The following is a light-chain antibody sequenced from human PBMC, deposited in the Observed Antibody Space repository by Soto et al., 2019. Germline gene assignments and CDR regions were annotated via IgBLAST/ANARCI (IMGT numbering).Light chain of an antibody. Sequence: QSVLTQPASVSGSPGQSITISCTGTSRDVGGYNSVSWYQHHPGNAPKLIIFEVDKRPSGVSDRFSGSKSGNTASLTISGLQAEDEADYYCSSYAGSSTWVFGGGTQLTVL. CDR3: SSYAGSSTWV. CDR1: SRDVGGYNS. V-gene: IGLV2-23*02. CDR2: EVD. J-gene: IGLJ3*02.